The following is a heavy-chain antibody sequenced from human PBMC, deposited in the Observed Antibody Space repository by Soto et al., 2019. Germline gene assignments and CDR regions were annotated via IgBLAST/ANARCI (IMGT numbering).Heavy chain of an antibody. CDR3: AKEQTTGGNYALDY. V-gene: IGHV3-23*01. J-gene: IGHJ4*02. CDR1: GFLFSCYA. Sequence: WGSLRLSCEASGFLFSCYAMNLVRQAPGKGLQWVSSITGSSDYTSYIASVKGRFTISRDNSKNTLYLQMNSLRAEDTAVYFCAKEQTTGGNYALDYWSQGSLVTVSS. D-gene: IGHD1-26*01. CDR2: ITGSSDYT.